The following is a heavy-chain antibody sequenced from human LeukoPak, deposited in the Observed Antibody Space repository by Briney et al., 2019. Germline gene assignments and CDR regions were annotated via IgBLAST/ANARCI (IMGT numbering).Heavy chain of an antibody. Sequence: SETLSLTCAVYGGSFSGYYGSWVRQPPGKGREWVGEINHSGNTNYKPSLKSRVTISVDPSNNQFSLKLSSVTAADTAVYYCASSPIAARPFDYWGQGTLVTRSS. CDR2: INHSGNT. J-gene: IGHJ4*02. D-gene: IGHD6-6*01. CDR1: GGSFSGYY. V-gene: IGHV4-34*01. CDR3: ASSPIAARPFDY.